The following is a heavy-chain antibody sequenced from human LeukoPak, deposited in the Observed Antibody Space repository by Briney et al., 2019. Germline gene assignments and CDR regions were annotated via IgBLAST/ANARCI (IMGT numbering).Heavy chain of an antibody. J-gene: IGHJ4*02. CDR1: GFTFSSYG. CDR2: CSSSSSSI. V-gene: IGHV3-48*01. D-gene: IGHD4-23*01. CDR3: ARDFGSGRRWFDY. Sequence: HAGGSLRLSCAASGFTFSSYGMSWVRQAPGKGLEWVLYCSSSSSSIYFPGSVKGRFTSSRDNAKNSLYLQMDSLRAEDTAVYYCARDFGSGRRWFDYWGRGTLVTVSS.